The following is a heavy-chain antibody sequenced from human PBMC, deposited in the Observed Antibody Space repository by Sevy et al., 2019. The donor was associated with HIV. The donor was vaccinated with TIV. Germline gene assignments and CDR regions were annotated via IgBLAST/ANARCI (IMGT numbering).Heavy chain of an antibody. J-gene: IGHJ5*02. D-gene: IGHD3-22*01. CDR3: ARDSDYYDSSGYYSNWFDP. CDR1: GFTFSSYG. CDR2: IWYDGSNK. Sequence: GGSLRLSCAASGFTFSSYGMHWVRQAPGKGLEWVAVIWYDGSNKYYADSVKGRFTISRDNSKNTLYLQMNSLRAEDTAVYYCARDSDYYDSSGYYSNWFDPWGQGTLVTVSS. V-gene: IGHV3-33*01.